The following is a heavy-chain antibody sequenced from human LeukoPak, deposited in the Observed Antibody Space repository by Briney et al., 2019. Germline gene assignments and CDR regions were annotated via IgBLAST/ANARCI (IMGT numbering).Heavy chain of an antibody. CDR2: IYYSGST. D-gene: IGHD5-24*01. CDR1: GGSISSSSYY. CDR3: ARGSKGLRVLHVRAGWFDP. V-gene: IGHV4-39*07. J-gene: IGHJ5*02. Sequence: SETLSLTCTVSGGSISSSSYYWGWIRQPPGKGLEWIGSIYYSGSTYYNPSLKSRVTISVDTSKSQFSLKLSSVTAADTAVYYCARGSKGLRVLHVRAGWFDPWGQGTLVTVSS.